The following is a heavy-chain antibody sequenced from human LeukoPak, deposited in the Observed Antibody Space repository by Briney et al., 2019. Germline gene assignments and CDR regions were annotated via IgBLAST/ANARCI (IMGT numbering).Heavy chain of an antibody. CDR3: AKDFYVGGGAGDSFDI. V-gene: IGHV3-23*01. Sequence: PGGSLRLSCAASGFSFSSYTLGWIRQAPGKGLEWVSSITGSSAGTYYADSVKARFAISRDNSENRVFLRMHSLRAEDTAIYYCAKDFYVGGGAGDSFDIWGQGTMVTVSS. CDR1: GFSFSSYT. D-gene: IGHD3-16*01. J-gene: IGHJ3*02. CDR2: ITGSSAGT.